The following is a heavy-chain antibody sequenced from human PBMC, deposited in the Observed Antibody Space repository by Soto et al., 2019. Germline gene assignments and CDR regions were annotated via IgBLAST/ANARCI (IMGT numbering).Heavy chain of an antibody. Sequence: GESLKISCTGFGDTFTAFWISWVRQMPGKGLEWMGRIDPSDSHTNYSPSFQGHVTISVDKSISTAYLQWGSLRASDTAIYYCARLFCTTNTCDSWFDPWGQGTLVTVSS. V-gene: IGHV5-10-1*01. CDR3: ARLFCTTNTCDSWFDP. CDR1: GDTFTAFW. CDR2: IDPSDSHT. D-gene: IGHD2-8*01. J-gene: IGHJ5*02.